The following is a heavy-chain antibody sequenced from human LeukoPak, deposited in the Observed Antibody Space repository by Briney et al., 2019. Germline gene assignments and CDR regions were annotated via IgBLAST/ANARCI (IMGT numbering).Heavy chain of an antibody. CDR3: AKTTTGYSSGRYPGWPVDY. V-gene: IGHV3-23*01. J-gene: IGHJ4*02. D-gene: IGHD6-19*01. CDR1: GFTFSSYA. CDR2: IFGSGGST. Sequence: GGSLRLSCAASGFTFSSYAMSRVRQAPGKGLEWVSGIFGSGGSTHYADSVKGRFTISRDNSKNTVYLQMNSLRAEDTAVYYCAKTTTGYSSGRYPGWPVDYWGQGTLVTVSS.